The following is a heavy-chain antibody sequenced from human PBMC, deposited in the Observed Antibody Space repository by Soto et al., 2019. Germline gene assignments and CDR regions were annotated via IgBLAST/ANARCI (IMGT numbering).Heavy chain of an antibody. V-gene: IGHV4-30-2*01. CDR1: GGSISSGGYS. D-gene: IGHD5-12*01. Sequence: SETLSLTCAVSGGSISSGGYSWSWIRPPPGKGLEWIGYIYHSGSTYYNPSLKSRVTISVDRSKNQFSLKLSSVTAADTAVYYCARIKYSGYNSSPLFDFWGQGTLVTVSS. CDR3: ARIKYSGYNSSPLFDF. J-gene: IGHJ4*02. CDR2: IYHSGST.